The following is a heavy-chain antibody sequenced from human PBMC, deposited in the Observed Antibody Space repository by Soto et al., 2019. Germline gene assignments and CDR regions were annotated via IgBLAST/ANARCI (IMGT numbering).Heavy chain of an antibody. CDR3: ARDRGRDYYYYYGMDV. Sequence: QVQLVQSGAEVKKPGASVKVSCKASGYTFTSYGISWVRQAPGQGLEWMGWISAYNGNTNYAQKLQGRVTMTTDTSTSTAYMELRSLRSDDTAVYYCARDRGRDYYYYYGMDVWGQGTTVTVSS. CDR2: ISAYNGNT. V-gene: IGHV1-18*01. J-gene: IGHJ6*02. CDR1: GYTFTSYG.